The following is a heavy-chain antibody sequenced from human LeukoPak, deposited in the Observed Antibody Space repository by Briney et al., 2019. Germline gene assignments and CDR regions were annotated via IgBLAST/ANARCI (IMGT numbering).Heavy chain of an antibody. D-gene: IGHD6-13*01. V-gene: IGHV1-8*03. CDR3: ARGGAAAAGNDAFDI. CDR2: MNPNSGNT. J-gene: IGHJ3*02. Sequence: ASVKVSCKASGYTFTSYDINWVRQATGQGLEWMGWMNPNSGNTGYAQKFHGRVTITSNTSISTAYMELSSLRSEDTAVYYCARGGAAAAGNDAFDIWGQGTMVTVSS. CDR1: GYTFTSYD.